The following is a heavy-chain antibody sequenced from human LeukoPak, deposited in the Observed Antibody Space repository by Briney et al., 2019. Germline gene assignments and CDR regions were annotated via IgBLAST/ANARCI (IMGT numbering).Heavy chain of an antibody. J-gene: IGHJ4*02. CDR2: ISYDGSNK. Sequence: PGRSLRLSCAASGFTFSSYGMHWVRQAPGKGLEWVAVISYDGSNKYYADSVKGRFTISRDNSKNTLYLQMNSLRAEDTAVYYCAKGGGIAVAGTFDYWGQGTLVTVSS. CDR3: AKGGGIAVAGTFDY. D-gene: IGHD6-19*01. CDR1: GFTFSSYG. V-gene: IGHV3-30*18.